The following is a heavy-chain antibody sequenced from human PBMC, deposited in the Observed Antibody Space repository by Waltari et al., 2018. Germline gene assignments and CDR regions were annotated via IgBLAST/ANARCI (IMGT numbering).Heavy chain of an antibody. D-gene: IGHD3-3*01. Sequence: QVQLQQWGAGLLKPSETLSLTCAVYGGSFSGYYWSWIRQPPGKGLEWIGEINHSGSTNYNPALKSRVTISGDTSKNQFSLKLSSVTTADTAVDYCARAYYDFWSGRNWFDPWGQGTLVTVSS. J-gene: IGHJ5*02. V-gene: IGHV4-34*01. CDR3: ARAYYDFWSGRNWFDP. CDR2: INHSGST. CDR1: GGSFSGYY.